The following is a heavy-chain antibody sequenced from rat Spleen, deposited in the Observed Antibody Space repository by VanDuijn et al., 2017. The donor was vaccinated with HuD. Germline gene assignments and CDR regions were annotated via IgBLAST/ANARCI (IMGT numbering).Heavy chain of an antibody. CDR1: GFNFNDYW. D-gene: IGHD4-3*01. J-gene: IGHJ2*01. V-gene: IGHV4-2*01. Sequence: EVKLVESGGGLVQPGRSLRLSCAASGFNFNDYWMGWVRQAPGKGLEWIGEINKDSRTIKYTPSLKDKFTISRDNAQNTLYLQMSKPGSEDTAIYYCVREEFGVRDWGQGVMVTVSS. CDR3: VREEFGVRD. CDR2: INKDSRTI.